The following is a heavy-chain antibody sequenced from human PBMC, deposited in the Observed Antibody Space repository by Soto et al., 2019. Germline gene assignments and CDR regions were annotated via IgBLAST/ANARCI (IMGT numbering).Heavy chain of an antibody. V-gene: IGHV1-69*05. CDR1: GGTFSSYA. J-gene: IGHJ5*02. D-gene: IGHD3-10*01. CDR2: IIPIFGTA. Sequence: GASVKVSCKASGGTFSSYAISWVRQAPGQGLEWMGGIIPIFGTANYAQKFQGRVTITTDTSTSTAYMELRSLRSDDTAVYYCARGVGSGTYYNQYNWFDPWGQGTLVTVS. CDR3: ARGVGSGTYYNQYNWFDP.